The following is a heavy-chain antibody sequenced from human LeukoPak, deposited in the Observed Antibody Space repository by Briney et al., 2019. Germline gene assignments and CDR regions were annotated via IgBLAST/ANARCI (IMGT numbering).Heavy chain of an antibody. CDR3: ARGKSSGYSSSWRPFDP. J-gene: IGHJ5*02. D-gene: IGHD6-13*01. CDR1: GGTFSSYA. Sequence: SVKVSCKASGGTFSSYAISWVRQAPGQGLEWMGGIIPIFGTANYAQKFQGRVTITADESTSTAYMELSSLRSEDTAVYYCARGKSSGYSSSWRPFDPWGQGTLVTVSS. V-gene: IGHV1-69*13. CDR2: IIPIFGTA.